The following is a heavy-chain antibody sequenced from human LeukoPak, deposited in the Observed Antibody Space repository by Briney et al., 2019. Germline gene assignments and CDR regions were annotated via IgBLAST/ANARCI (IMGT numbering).Heavy chain of an antibody. CDR3: ARSEVELYGMDV. D-gene: IGHD3-10*01. V-gene: IGHV4-59*08. CDR2: FYNSGST. CDR1: GGSISSYY. J-gene: IGHJ6*02. Sequence: KPSETLSLTCTVSGGSISSYYWSWIRQPPGKGLEWIGCFYNSGSTNYNPSLKSRVTISVDTSKNQFSLRLTSVTAADTAVYYCARSEVELYGMDVWGQGTTVTVSS.